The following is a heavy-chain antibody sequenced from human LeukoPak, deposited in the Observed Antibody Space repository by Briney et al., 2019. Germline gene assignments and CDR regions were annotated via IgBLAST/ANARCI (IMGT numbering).Heavy chain of an antibody. CDR1: GYSISSGYY. Sequence: PSETLSLTCTVSGYSISSGYYWGWIRPPPGKGLEWIGSIYHSGSTYYNPSLKSRVTISVDTSKNQFSLKLSSVTAADTAVYYCARLRGLDMDVWGKGTTVTVSS. J-gene: IGHJ6*03. D-gene: IGHD3-10*01. CDR3: ARLRGLDMDV. V-gene: IGHV4-38-2*02. CDR2: IYHSGST.